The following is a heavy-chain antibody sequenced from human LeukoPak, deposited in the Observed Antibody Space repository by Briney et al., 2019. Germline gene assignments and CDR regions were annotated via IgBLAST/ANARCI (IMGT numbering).Heavy chain of an antibody. CDR2: IYHSGST. Sequence: PSETLSLTCAVSGGSISSSNWWSWVRQPPGKGLEWIGEIYHSGSTNYNPSLKSRVTISVDKSKNQFSLKLSSVTAADTAVYYCARALLLWFGEFQRWFDPWGQGTLVTVSS. D-gene: IGHD3-10*01. CDR3: ARALLLWFGEFQRWFDP. CDR1: GGSISSSNW. V-gene: IGHV4-4*02. J-gene: IGHJ5*02.